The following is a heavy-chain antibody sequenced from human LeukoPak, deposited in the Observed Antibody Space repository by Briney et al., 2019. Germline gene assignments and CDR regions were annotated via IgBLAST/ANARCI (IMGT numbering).Heavy chain of an antibody. D-gene: IGHD5-18*01. Sequence: LTGGSLRLSCAASGFTYSSYAMSWVRQAPGKGLEWVSAISGSGVSTYYPDSVKGRFTISRDNSKNTLYLQMNNLRAEDTAVYYCAKSTGYSYGYFDYGGEGTLVTVSS. CDR3: AKSTGYSYGYFDY. V-gene: IGHV3-23*01. CDR1: GFTYSSYA. CDR2: ISGSGVST. J-gene: IGHJ4*02.